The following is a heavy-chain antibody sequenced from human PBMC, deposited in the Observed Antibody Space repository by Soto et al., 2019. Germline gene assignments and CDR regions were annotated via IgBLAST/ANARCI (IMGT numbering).Heavy chain of an antibody. CDR3: AKGIQLWLDYGMDV. V-gene: IGHV3-30*18. J-gene: IGHJ6*02. D-gene: IGHD5-18*01. CDR2: ISYDGSNK. Sequence: GGSLRLSCAASGFTFSSYGMHWVRQAPGKGLEWVAVISYDGSNKYYADSVKGRFTISRDNSKNTLYLQMNSLRAEDTAVYYCAKGIQLWLDYGMDVWGQGTTVTVSS. CDR1: GFTFSSYG.